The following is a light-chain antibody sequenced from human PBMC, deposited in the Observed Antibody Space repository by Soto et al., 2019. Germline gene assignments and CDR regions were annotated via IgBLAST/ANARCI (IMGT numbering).Light chain of an antibody. J-gene: IGLJ1*01. CDR2: DVT. CDR1: SSDVGASNS. CDR3: TSYNYIYV. Sequence: QYVLTQPASVSGSPGQSITISCTGTSSDVGASNSVSWYQQHPDKAPKLMIYDVTNRPSGVSIRFSGSKSGNTASLTISGLQAEDEADYYCTSYNYIYVFGTGTKVTVL. V-gene: IGLV2-14*01.